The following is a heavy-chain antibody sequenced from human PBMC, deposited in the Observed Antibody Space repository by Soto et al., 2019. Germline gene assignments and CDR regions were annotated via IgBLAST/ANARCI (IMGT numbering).Heavy chain of an antibody. V-gene: IGHV3-30-3*01. CDR2: ISDDGSNK. CDR3: ARDRSVSAWYYVDY. Sequence: GSLRLSWAAAGFSLSSYAMDWVRQAPGKGLEWVAIISDDGSNKYNADSVKGRFTISRDNSRKTLFLQMKSLRAEDTAVYYCARDRSVSAWYYVDYWGQGTLVTVSS. J-gene: IGHJ4*02. D-gene: IGHD6-25*01. CDR1: GFSLSSYA.